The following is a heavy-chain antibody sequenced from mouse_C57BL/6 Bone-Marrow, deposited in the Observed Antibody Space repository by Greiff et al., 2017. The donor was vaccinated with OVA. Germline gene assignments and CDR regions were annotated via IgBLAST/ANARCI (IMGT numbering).Heavy chain of an antibody. CDR3: ARWKGETKLPFAY. J-gene: IGHJ3*01. CDR2: LYPRSGNT. CDR1: GYTFTSYG. V-gene: IGHV1-81*01. Sequence: VQLQQSGAELARPGASVKLSCKASGYTFTSYGISWVKQRTGQGLAWIGELYPRSGNTYYNEKFKGKATLTADKSSSTAYMELRSLTSEDSAVYFDARWKGETKLPFAYWGQGTLVTVSA.